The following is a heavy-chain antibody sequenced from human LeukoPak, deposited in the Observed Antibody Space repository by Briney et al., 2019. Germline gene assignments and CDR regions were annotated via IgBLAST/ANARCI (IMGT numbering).Heavy chain of an antibody. J-gene: IGHJ4*02. CDR1: GGSISSGSYY. CDR2: IYTSGST. D-gene: IGHD3-22*01. V-gene: IGHV4-61*02. CDR3: AREHLYYYDSSGYWVY. Sequence: PSETLSLTCTVSGGSISSGSYYWSWIRQPAGKGLEWIGRIYTSGSTNYSPSLKSRVTISVDTSKNQFSLKLSSVTAADTAVYYCAREHLYYYDSSGYWVYWGQGTLVTVSS.